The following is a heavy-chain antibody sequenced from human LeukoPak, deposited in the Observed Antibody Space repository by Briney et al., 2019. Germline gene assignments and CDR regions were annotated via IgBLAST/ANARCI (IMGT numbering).Heavy chain of an antibody. Sequence: SETLSLTCAVYGGSFSGYYWSWIRQPPGKGLEWIGEINHSGSTNYNPSLKSRVTISVDTSKSQFSLKLSSVTAADTAVYYCARDQWLFVGLVDYWGQGTLVTVSS. V-gene: IGHV4-34*01. J-gene: IGHJ4*02. D-gene: IGHD6-19*01. CDR2: INHSGST. CDR1: GGSFSGYY. CDR3: ARDQWLFVGLVDY.